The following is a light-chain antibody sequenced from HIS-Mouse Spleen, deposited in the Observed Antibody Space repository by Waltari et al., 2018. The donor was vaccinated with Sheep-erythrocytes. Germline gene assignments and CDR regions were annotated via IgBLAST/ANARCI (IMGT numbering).Light chain of an antibody. CDR1: ALPKKY. CDR3: CSYAGSSTPWV. V-gene: IGLV3-16*01. J-gene: IGLJ3*02. Sequence: SYELTQPPSVSVSLGQMARITCSGEALPKKYAYWYQQKPGQFPVLVIYKDSERPSGIPERFSGSKSGNTASLTISGLQAEDEADYYCCSYAGSSTPWVFGGGTKLTVL. CDR2: KDS.